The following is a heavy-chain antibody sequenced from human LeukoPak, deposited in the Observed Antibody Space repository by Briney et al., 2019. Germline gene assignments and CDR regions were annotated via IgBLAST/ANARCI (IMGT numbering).Heavy chain of an antibody. Sequence: GGSLRLSCAASGFTFSGYWMHWVRQAPGKGLVWVSRINSDGSRTTHADSVKGRFTISRDNAKNTVYLQMNSLRAEDTAVYYCARDKRRDYYFDYWGQGTLVTVSS. J-gene: IGHJ4*02. V-gene: IGHV3-74*01. CDR3: ARDKRRDYYFDY. CDR1: GFTFSGYW. CDR2: INSDGSRT.